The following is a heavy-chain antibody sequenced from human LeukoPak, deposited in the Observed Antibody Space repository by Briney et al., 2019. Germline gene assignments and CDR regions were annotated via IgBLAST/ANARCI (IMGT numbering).Heavy chain of an antibody. Sequence: GGSLRLSCAASGFTFSSYSMNWVRQAPGKGLEWVSSISSSSSYIYYADSVKGRFTISRDNAKNSLYLQMNSLRAEDAAVYYCARADIVVVPNWFDPWGQGTLVTVSS. D-gene: IGHD2-2*01. CDR3: ARADIVVVPNWFDP. V-gene: IGHV3-21*01. J-gene: IGHJ5*02. CDR1: GFTFSSYS. CDR2: ISSSSSYI.